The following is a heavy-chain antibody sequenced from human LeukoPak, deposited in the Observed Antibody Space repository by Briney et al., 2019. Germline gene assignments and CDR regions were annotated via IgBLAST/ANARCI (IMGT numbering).Heavy chain of an antibody. Sequence: SETLSLTCTVSGGSISSSSYYWGWIRQPPGKGLEWIGSIYYSGSTYYNPSLKSRVTISVDTSKNQFSLKLSSVTAADTAVYYCARGEDWSLPFDYWGQGTLVTVSS. J-gene: IGHJ4*02. V-gene: IGHV4-39*07. CDR2: IYYSGST. CDR1: GGSISSSSYY. D-gene: IGHD2-21*01. CDR3: ARGEDWSLPFDY.